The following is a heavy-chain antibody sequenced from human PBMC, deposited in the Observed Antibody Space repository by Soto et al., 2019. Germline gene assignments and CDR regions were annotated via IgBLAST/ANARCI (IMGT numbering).Heavy chain of an antibody. CDR3: ARGGDLGPRDAFDI. Sequence: GGSLRLSCAASGFTFSSYGMHWVRQAPGKGLEWVAVIWYDGSNKYYADSVKGRFTISRDNSKNTLYLQMNSLRAEDTAVYYCARGGDLGPRDAFDIWGQGAMVTVSS. V-gene: IGHV3-33*01. J-gene: IGHJ3*02. CDR2: IWYDGSNK. D-gene: IGHD2-21*02. CDR1: GFTFSSYG.